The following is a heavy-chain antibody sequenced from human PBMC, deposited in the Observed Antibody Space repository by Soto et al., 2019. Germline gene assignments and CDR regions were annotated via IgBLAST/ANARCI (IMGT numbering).Heavy chain of an antibody. CDR2: ISSNGGST. J-gene: IGHJ6*02. D-gene: IGHD6-6*01. Sequence: LRLSCSASGFTFSSYAMHWVRQAPGKGLEYVSAISSNGGSTYYADSVKGRFTISRDNSKNTLYLQMSSLRAEDTAVYYCASLIAARLNGGMDVWGQGTTVTVSS. CDR3: ASLIAARLNGGMDV. CDR1: GFTFSSYA. V-gene: IGHV3-64D*06.